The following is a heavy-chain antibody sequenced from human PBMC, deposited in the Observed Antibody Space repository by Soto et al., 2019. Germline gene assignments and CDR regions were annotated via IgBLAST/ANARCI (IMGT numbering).Heavy chain of an antibody. V-gene: IGHV1-58*01. D-gene: IGHD2-2*01. CDR2: IVVGSGNT. CDR1: GFTFTSSA. Sequence: ASVKVSCKASGFTFTSSAVQWVRQARGQRLEWIGWIVVGSGNTNYAQKFQERVTITRDMSTSTAYMELSSLRSEDTAVYYCAAGVVVPAAYYYYYGMDVWGQGTTVTVSS. J-gene: IGHJ6*02. CDR3: AAGVVVPAAYYYYYGMDV.